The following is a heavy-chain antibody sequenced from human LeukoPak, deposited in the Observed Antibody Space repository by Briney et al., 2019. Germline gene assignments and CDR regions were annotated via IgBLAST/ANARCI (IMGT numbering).Heavy chain of an antibody. CDR3: AKERGSYYDSSGCFDY. D-gene: IGHD3-22*01. J-gene: IGHJ4*02. V-gene: IGHV3-43*01. CDR2: ISWDGGST. Sequence: GGSLRLSCAASGFTFDDYTMHWVRQAPGKGLEWVSLISWDGGSTYYADSVKGRFTISRDNSKNSLYLQMNSLRTEDTALYYCAKERGSYYDSSGCFDYWGQGTLVTVSS. CDR1: GFTFDDYT.